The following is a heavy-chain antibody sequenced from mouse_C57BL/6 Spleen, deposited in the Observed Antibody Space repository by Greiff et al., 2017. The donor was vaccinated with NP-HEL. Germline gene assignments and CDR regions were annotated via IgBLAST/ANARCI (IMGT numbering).Heavy chain of an antibody. CDR2: IRNKANGYTT. V-gene: IGHV7-3*01. CDR1: GFTFTDYY. J-gene: IGHJ2*01. D-gene: IGHD2-1*01. CDR3: ARYRVYYGNPGYFDY. Sequence: EVQLVESGGGLVQPGGSLSLSCAASGFTFTDYYMSWVRQPPGKALEWLGFIRNKANGYTTEYSASVKGRFTISRDNSQSILYLQMNALRAEDSATYYCARYRVYYGNPGYFDYWGQGTTLTVSS.